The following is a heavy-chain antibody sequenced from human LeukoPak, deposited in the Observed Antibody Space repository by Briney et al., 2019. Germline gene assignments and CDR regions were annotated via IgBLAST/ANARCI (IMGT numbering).Heavy chain of an antibody. V-gene: IGHV3-21*01. CDR3: ARYSSSWAYYFDY. CDR2: ISSSSYI. J-gene: IGHJ4*02. D-gene: IGHD6-13*01. Sequence: GGSLRLSCAASGFTFGSYSMNWVRQAPGKGLEWVSSISSSSYIYYADSVKGRFTISRDNAKNSLYLQMNSLRAEGTAVYYCARYSSSWAYYFDYWGQGTLVTVSS. CDR1: GFTFGSYS.